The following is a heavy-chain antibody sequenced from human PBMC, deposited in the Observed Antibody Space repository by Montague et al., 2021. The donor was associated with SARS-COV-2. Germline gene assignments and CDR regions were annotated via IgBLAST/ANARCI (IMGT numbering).Heavy chain of an antibody. V-gene: IGHV4-59*08. D-gene: IGHD3/OR15-3a*01. CDR1: HFSITSYY. CDR2: IYYNGNT. CDR3: ARLGLLPYYFDV. J-gene: IGHJ2*01. Sequence: SETLSLTCTVSHFSITSYYWSWIRQPPGKGLEWIGNIYYNGNTNYNSSLKSRVTMSADTSKNQFSLGVTSVTAADTAMYYCARLGLLPYYFDVWGRGALVTVSS.